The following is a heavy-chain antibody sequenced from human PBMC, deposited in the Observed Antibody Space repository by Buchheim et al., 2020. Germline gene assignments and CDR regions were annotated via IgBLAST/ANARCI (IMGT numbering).Heavy chain of an antibody. Sequence: QVQLVESGGGLVKPGGSLRLSCAASGFTFSDYYMSWIRQAPGKGLEWVSYISSSSSYTKYADSVKGRFTISRDNAKNSLNLQMNSLRAEDTAVYYCARELGYCSSTSCSARGYYYYGMDVWGQGTT. V-gene: IGHV3-11*06. CDR1: GFTFSDYY. CDR3: ARELGYCSSTSCSARGYYYYGMDV. CDR2: ISSSSSYT. J-gene: IGHJ6*02. D-gene: IGHD2-2*01.